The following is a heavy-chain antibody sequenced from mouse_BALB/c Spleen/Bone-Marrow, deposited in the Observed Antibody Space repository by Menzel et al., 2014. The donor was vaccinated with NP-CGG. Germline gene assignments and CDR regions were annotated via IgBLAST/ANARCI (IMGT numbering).Heavy chain of an antibody. CDR3: TTLARSYFDY. Sequence: EVQLQQSGTVLARPGAAVKMSCKASGYTFSNYWMHWVKQRPGQGLEWIGTIYPGNSDTTYNQKFKGKAKLTAVTSTSTAYMELSSLTNEASAFYYCTTLARSYFDYWGQGTTLTVSS. D-gene: IGHD3-1*01. CDR1: GYTFSNYW. CDR2: IYPGNSDT. J-gene: IGHJ2*01. V-gene: IGHV1-5*01.